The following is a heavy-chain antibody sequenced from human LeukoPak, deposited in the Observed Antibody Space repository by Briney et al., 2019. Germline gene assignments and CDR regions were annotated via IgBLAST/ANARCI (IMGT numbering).Heavy chain of an antibody. CDR1: GFTFDDYA. Sequence: GETLRLSCAASGFTFDDYAMHWVRQAPGKGLEWVSLISWDGGSTYYADSVKGRFTISRDNSKNSLYLQMNSLRAEDTALYYCAKDKGAGFRRYYYYYYMDVWGKGTTVTVSS. D-gene: IGHD3-10*01. V-gene: IGHV3-43D*03. CDR2: ISWDGGST. CDR3: AKDKGAGFRRYYYYYYMDV. J-gene: IGHJ6*03.